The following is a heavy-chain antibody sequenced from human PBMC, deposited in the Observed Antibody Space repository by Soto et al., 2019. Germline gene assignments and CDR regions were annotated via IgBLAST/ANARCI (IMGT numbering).Heavy chain of an antibody. Sequence: GGSLRLSCAASGFTFSSYWMSWVRQAPGKGLEWVANIKQDRSEKYYWASVKGRFTISRDNATNARERLMDSLRAEDTAVYYCARGLNWGSGFDYWGQGTLVTVSS. J-gene: IGHJ4*02. CDR1: GFTFSSYW. V-gene: IGHV3-7*03. CDR3: ARGLNWGSGFDY. D-gene: IGHD7-27*01. CDR2: IKQDRSEK.